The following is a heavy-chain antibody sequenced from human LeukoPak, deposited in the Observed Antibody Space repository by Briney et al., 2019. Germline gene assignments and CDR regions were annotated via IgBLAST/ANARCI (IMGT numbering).Heavy chain of an antibody. D-gene: IGHD3-22*01. CDR1: GGTFSTYA. Sequence: EASVEVSCKASGGTFSTYAITWVRQAPGQGLEWMGRVIPMLAISNYAQIFQDRVTITADKSTSTAYMELSSLRSEDTAVYFCARTNYYDSSGSQGPGTFYYGLDVWGQGTTVTVSS. J-gene: IGHJ6*02. CDR3: ARTNYYDSSGSQGPGTFYYGLDV. V-gene: IGHV1-69*04. CDR2: VIPMLAIS.